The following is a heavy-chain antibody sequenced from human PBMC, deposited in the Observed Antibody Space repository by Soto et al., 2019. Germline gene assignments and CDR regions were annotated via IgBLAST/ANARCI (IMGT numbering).Heavy chain of an antibody. Sequence: EVQLLESGGGLVQPGGSLRLSCAASGFSFVNYAMNWVRQAPGKGLEWVPGLSGSGTSTYYADSVKGRFTISRDNSRDTLFLQMNSLRFEDTAVYFCARDASGTTSFLASWGQGTLVTVSS. CDR3: ARDASGTTSFLAS. CDR2: LSGSGTST. J-gene: IGHJ5*01. CDR1: GFSFVNYA. V-gene: IGHV3-23*01. D-gene: IGHD1-1*01.